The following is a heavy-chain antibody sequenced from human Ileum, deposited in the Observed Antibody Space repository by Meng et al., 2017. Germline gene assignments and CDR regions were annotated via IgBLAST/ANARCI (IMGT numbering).Heavy chain of an antibody. V-gene: IGHV4-39*07. Sequence: QLQLQESGPGLVKPSETLSPSGTVFGGTSNSRSFWWGWIRQTPGKGLEWFGSISYSGTTSYNPSLRSRVTMSLDTSKNQFSLILSSVTAADTAVYYCVRQPTGFPNWFDPWGQGTLVTVSS. D-gene: IGHD3-9*01. CDR1: GGTSNSRSFW. CDR2: ISYSGTT. CDR3: VRQPTGFPNWFDP. J-gene: IGHJ5*02.